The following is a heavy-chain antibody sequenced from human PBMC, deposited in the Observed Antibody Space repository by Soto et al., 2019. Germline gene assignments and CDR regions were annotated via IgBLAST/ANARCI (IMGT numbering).Heavy chain of an antibody. J-gene: IGHJ5*02. CDR3: ARGGSIAARRCWFDP. D-gene: IGHD6-6*01. Sequence: PSETLSLTCTVSGGSISSYYWSWIRQPPGKGLEWIGYIYYSGSTNYNPSLKSRVTISVDTSKNQFSLKLSSVTAADTAVYYCARGGSIAARRCWFDPWGQGTLVTVSS. V-gene: IGHV4-59*01. CDR2: IYYSGST. CDR1: GGSISSYY.